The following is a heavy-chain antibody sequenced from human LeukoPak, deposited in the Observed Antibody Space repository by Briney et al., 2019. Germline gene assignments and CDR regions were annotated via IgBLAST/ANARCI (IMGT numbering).Heavy chain of an antibody. CDR2: IYYSGST. D-gene: IGHD2-21*01. Sequence: ETLSLTCTVSGGSISSYYWSWIRQPPGKGLEWTGYIYYSGSTNYNPSLKSRVTISVDTSKNQFSLKLSSVTAADTAVYYCARARGIAYIDYWGQGTLVTVSS. V-gene: IGHV4-59*01. CDR3: ARARGIAYIDY. CDR1: GGSISSYY. J-gene: IGHJ4*02.